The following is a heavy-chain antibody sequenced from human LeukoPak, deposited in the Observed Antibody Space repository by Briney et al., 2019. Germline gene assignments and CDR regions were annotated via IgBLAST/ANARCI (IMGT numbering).Heavy chain of an antibody. J-gene: IGHJ4*02. CDR2: INHSGST. D-gene: IGHD3-10*01. V-gene: IGHV4-34*01. CDR1: GGSFSSYY. Sequence: SETLSLTCAVYGGSFSSYYWSWIRQPPGKGLEWIGEINHSGSTNYNPSLKSRVTISEDTSKNQFSLKLSSVTAADTAVYYCARGVLLWFGESYYFDYWGQGTLVTVSS. CDR3: ARGVLLWFGESYYFDY.